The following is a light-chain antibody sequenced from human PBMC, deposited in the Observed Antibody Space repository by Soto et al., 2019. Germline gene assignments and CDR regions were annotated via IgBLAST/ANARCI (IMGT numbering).Light chain of an antibody. CDR1: SSNIGGTNY. J-gene: IGLJ2*01. CDR3: ASWDDRLDAVI. CDR2: SNN. V-gene: IGLV1-47*02. Sequence: QSVLTQPPSASGTPGQKVFISCSGSSSNIGGTNYAYWYQQLPGAAPKLLMHSNNLRPSGVPERISGSKFGTAASLAISGLRSEDEAVYYCASWDDRLDAVIFGGGTKVTVL.